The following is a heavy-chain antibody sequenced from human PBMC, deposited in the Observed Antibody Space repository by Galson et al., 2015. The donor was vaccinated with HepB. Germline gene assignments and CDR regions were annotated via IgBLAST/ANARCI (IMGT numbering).Heavy chain of an antibody. V-gene: IGHV3-9*01. CDR2: ISWNSGSI. CDR1: GFTFDDYA. CDR3: AKLEISHSSSWYGVSNSRWLMGAFDI. D-gene: IGHD6-13*01. J-gene: IGHJ3*02. Sequence: SLRLSCAASGFTFDDYAMHWVRQAPGKGLEWVSGISWNSGSIGYADSVKGRFTISRDNAKNSLYLQMNSLRAEDTALYYCAKLEISHSSSWYGVSNSRWLMGAFDIWGQGTMVTVSS.